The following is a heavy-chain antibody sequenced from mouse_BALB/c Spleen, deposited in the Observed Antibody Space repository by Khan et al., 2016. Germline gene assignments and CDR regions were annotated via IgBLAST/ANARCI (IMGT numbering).Heavy chain of an antibody. D-gene: IGHD2-1*01. J-gene: IGHJ4*01. CDR1: GYSITSDYA. Sequence: EVKLLESGPGLVKPSQSLSLTCTVTGYSITSDYAWNWIRQFPGNKLEWMGYISYSGSTSYNPSLKSRISITRDTSKNQFFLQLNSVTTEDTATXYCAYGNYYAMDYWGQGTSVTVSS. CDR2: ISYSGST. V-gene: IGHV3-2*02. CDR3: AYGNYYAMDY.